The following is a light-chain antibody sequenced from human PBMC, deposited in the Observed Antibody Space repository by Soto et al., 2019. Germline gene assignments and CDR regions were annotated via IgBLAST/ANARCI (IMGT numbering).Light chain of an antibody. Sequence: DIQMTQSPSSVSASVGDRVTITCRASQGISNWLAWYQQKPGKAPELLIYGATSLASGVPSRFSGSGSGTDFTLTISSLQPEDFATYYCQQANSFPITFGQGTRLEIK. CDR2: GAT. J-gene: IGKJ5*01. CDR1: QGISNW. V-gene: IGKV1-12*01. CDR3: QQANSFPIT.